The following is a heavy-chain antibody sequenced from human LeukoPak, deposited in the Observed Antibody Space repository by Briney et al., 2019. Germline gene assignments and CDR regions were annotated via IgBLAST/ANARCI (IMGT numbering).Heavy chain of an antibody. Sequence: ASVKVSCKASGYTFTSYDINWVRQATGQGLKRMGWMNPNSGNTGYAQKFQGRVTMTRNTSISTAYMELSSLRSGDTAVYYCARGGRSSWFRPALYYYYYMDVWGKGTTVTVSS. CDR1: GYTFTSYD. J-gene: IGHJ6*03. CDR3: ARGGRSSWFRPALYYYYYMDV. D-gene: IGHD6-13*01. V-gene: IGHV1-8*01. CDR2: MNPNSGNT.